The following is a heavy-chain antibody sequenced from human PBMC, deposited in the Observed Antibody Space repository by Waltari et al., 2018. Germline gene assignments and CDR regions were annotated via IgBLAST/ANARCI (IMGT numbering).Heavy chain of an antibody. D-gene: IGHD2-15*01. Sequence: GWMNPNSGGTNYAQKFQGRVTMTRDTSTSTAYMELTRMTSDDTAIYYCARDGGFDFWGQGSLVTVSS. J-gene: IGHJ4*02. V-gene: IGHV1-2*02. CDR3: ARDGGFDF. CDR2: MNPNSGGT.